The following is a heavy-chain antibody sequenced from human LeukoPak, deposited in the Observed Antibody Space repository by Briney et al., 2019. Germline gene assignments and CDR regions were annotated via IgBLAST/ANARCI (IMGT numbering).Heavy chain of an antibody. J-gene: IGHJ6*02. CDR3: ARTVSGDYYGMDV. V-gene: IGHV4-59*08. CDR1: GASISNSY. CDR2: TSYSGST. D-gene: IGHD1-26*01. Sequence: SETLSLTCTVSGASISNSYWSWVRQPPGKGLEWIGYTSYSGSTNYNPSLKSRVTMSADTSTDQLSLRLISVIAADTAVYYCARTVSGDYYGMDVWGQGTTVTVSS.